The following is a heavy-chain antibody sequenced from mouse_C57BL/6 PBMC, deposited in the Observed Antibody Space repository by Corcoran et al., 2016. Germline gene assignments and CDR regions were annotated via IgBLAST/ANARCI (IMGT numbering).Heavy chain of an antibody. J-gene: IGHJ3*01. CDR1: GYTFTSYD. V-gene: IGHV1-85*01. CDR2: IYPRDGST. Sequence: QVQLQQSGPELVKPGASVKLSCKASGYTFTSYDINWVKQRPGQGLEWIGWIYPRDGSTKDNEKFNGKATLTVDTASSTAYMELHILTSEDAAVYLCARTDYDYDGAWFAYWGQGTLVTVSA. D-gene: IGHD2-4*01. CDR3: ARTDYDYDGAWFAY.